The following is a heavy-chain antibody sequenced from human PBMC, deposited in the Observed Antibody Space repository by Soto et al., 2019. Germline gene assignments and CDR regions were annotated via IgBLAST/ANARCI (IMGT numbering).Heavy chain of an antibody. CDR3: ARDAVVVVSNWFDP. CDR2: INPNSGGK. CDR1: GYTFTGYY. J-gene: IGHJ5*02. V-gene: IGHV1-2*02. D-gene: IGHD3-22*01. Sequence: ASVKVSCKASGYTFTGYYMHWVRQAPGQGLEWMGWINPNSGGKNYAQKFQGRGTMTRDTSISTAYMELSRLRSDDTAVYYCARDAVVVVSNWFDPWGQGTLVTVSS.